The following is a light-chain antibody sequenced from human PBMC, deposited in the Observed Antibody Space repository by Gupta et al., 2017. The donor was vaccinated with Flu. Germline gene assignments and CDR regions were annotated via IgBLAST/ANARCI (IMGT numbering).Light chain of an antibody. CDR1: QSVSSY. J-gene: IGKJ4*01. CDR3: QQRSNWPLT. V-gene: IGKV3-11*01. Sequence: DIVLTQSPATLSLSPGERATLSCRASQSVSSYLAWYQQKPSQAPRLLIYDASNRATGIPARFSGGGSGTDFTLTISSLEPEDFAVYYCQQRSNWPLTFGGGTKVEIK. CDR2: DAS.